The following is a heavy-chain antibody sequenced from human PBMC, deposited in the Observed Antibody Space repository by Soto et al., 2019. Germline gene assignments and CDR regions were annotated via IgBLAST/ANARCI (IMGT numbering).Heavy chain of an antibody. V-gene: IGHV1-8*01. CDR2: LNPNTGDS. Sequence: ASVKVSCKASGYTFTSYDIYWVRQATGQGLEWMGWLNPNTGDSAYAQKFQGRISVTSDTSINTVHMELSSLRSEDTAVYYCARRAETNGWNGFGADKYYFDFWGQGTLVPVCS. D-gene: IGHD1-1*01. CDR3: ARRAETNGWNGFGADKYYFDF. CDR1: GYTFTSYD. J-gene: IGHJ4*02.